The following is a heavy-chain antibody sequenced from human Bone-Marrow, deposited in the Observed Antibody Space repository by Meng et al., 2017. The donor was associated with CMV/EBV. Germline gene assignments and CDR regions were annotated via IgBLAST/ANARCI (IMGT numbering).Heavy chain of an antibody. Sequence: SCAISGDSVSSNSAAWNWIRQSPSRGLEWLGRTYYRSKWYNDYAVSVKSRITINPDTSKNQFSLQLNSVTPEDTAVYYCARELWRRGGNFPIDYWGQGTLVTVDS. V-gene: IGHV6-1*01. D-gene: IGHD4-23*01. CDR1: GDSVSSNSAA. J-gene: IGHJ4*02. CDR2: TYYRSKWYN. CDR3: ARELWRRGGNFPIDY.